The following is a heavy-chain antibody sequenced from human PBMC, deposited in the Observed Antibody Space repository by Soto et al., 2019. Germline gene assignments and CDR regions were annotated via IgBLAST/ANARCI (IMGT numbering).Heavy chain of an antibody. CDR3: ARAEKKDIVVVPAAMPTFYYDYYMDV. Sequence: ASVKVSCKASGYTFTSYDINWVRQATGQGLEWMGWMNPNSGNTGYAQKFQGRVTMTRNTSISTAYMELSSLRSEDTAVYYCARAEKKDIVVVPAAMPTFYYDYYMDVWG. CDR2: MNPNSGNT. V-gene: IGHV1-8*01. D-gene: IGHD2-2*01. J-gene: IGHJ6*03. CDR1: GYTFTSYD.